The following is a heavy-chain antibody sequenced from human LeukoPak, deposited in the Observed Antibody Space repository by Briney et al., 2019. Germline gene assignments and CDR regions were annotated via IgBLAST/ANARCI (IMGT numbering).Heavy chain of an antibody. J-gene: IGHJ5*02. Sequence: SVKVSCKTSGYTFTGYYMHWVRQAPGQGLEWMGRINPNSGGTNYAQKFQGRVTMTRDTSISTAYMELRRLRSDDTAVYYCAFEVLSSGWVSWGQGTLVTASS. CDR2: INPNSGGT. D-gene: IGHD6-19*01. CDR3: AFEVLSSGWVS. V-gene: IGHV1-2*06. CDR1: GYTFTGYY.